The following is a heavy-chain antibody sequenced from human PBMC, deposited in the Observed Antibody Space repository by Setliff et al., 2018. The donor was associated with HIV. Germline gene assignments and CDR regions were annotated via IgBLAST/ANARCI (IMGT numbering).Heavy chain of an antibody. Sequence: VSGDSVSGYYWSWIRQSAGRGLEWIGRVHSSATSNYNPSLKGRVAMSVDTAKNQFSLKLTSVSAADTAVYFCARDRIEVIAETPHDVFDIWGRGTMVTV. CDR2: VHSSATS. D-gene: IGHD6-13*01. V-gene: IGHV4-4*07. J-gene: IGHJ3*02. CDR1: GDSVSGYY. CDR3: ARDRIEVIAETPHDVFDI.